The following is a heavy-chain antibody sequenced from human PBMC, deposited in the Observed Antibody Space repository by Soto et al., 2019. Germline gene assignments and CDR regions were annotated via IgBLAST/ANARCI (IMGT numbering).Heavy chain of an antibody. CDR2: IIPIFGTA. Sequence: QVQLVQSGAEVKKPGSSVKVSCKASGGTFDTFAISWVRQAPGQGLEWMGGIIPIFGTANYAQRFQDRVTSSADKSTSTDHMELSSLRSEDTAVYYCAIDHGLVAGTMYFDYWGQGTLVTVSS. D-gene: IGHD6-19*01. V-gene: IGHV1-69*06. J-gene: IGHJ4*02. CDR3: AIDHGLVAGTMYFDY. CDR1: GGTFDTFA.